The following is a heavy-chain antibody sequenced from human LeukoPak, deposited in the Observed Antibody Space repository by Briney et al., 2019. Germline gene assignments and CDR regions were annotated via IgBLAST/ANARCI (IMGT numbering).Heavy chain of an antibody. Sequence: GGSLRLSCAASGFTFSTYEMNWVRQAPGKGLEWVAVISYDGSNKYYADSVKGRFTISRDNSKNTLYLQMNSLRAEDTAVYYCAKNRVVDYYYYYGMDVWGQGTTVTVSS. D-gene: IGHD1-14*01. CDR2: ISYDGSNK. V-gene: IGHV3-30*18. J-gene: IGHJ6*02. CDR3: AKNRVVDYYYYYGMDV. CDR1: GFTFSTYE.